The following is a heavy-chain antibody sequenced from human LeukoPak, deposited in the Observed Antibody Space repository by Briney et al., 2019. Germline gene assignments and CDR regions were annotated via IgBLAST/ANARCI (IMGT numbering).Heavy chain of an antibody. CDR2: ISSSSSYI. J-gene: IGHJ4*02. D-gene: IGHD5-18*01. CDR1: GFTFGSYW. V-gene: IGHV3-21*01. CDR3: ARDSPGYSYGYFDY. Sequence: GGSLRLSCAVSGFTFGSYWMSWVRQAPGKGLEWVSSISSSSSYIYYADSVKGRFTISRDNAKNSLYLQMNSLRAEDTAVYYCARDSPGYSYGYFDYWGQGTLVTVSS.